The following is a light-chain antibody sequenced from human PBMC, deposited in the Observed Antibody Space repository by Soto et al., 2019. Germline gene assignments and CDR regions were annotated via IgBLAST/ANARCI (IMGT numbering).Light chain of an antibody. CDR2: DAS. Sequence: EIVVTQSPATLSLSPGERATLSCRASQSVSSYLAWYQQEPGQAPRLLIYDASNRATGIPARFSGSGSGTDFTLTISRLEPEDFAVYYCLQYNKWPWTFGQGTKVDIK. CDR1: QSVSSY. J-gene: IGKJ1*01. CDR3: LQYNKWPWT. V-gene: IGKV3-11*01.